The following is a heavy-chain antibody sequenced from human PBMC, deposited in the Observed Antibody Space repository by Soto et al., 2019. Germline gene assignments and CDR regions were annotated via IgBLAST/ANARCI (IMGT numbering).Heavy chain of an antibody. V-gene: IGHV3-30-3*01. J-gene: IGHJ5*02. CDR3: TRADLTVTLSVFDP. D-gene: IGHD4-17*01. Sequence: QVQLLESGGGVVQPGRSLRLSCAASGFIFSRYFMHWVRQAPGKGLEWVALISDDGSTKYYADSVTGRFTISRDNSKSTLYLQMNSLSADDMAVYYCTRADLTVTLSVFDPWGQGTLVTVSS. CDR1: GFIFSRYF. CDR2: ISDDGSTK.